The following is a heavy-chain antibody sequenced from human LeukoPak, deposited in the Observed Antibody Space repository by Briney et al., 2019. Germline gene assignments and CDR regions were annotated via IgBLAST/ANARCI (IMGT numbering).Heavy chain of an antibody. J-gene: IGHJ5*02. CDR2: IYYSGST. Sequence: SETLSLTCSVSGDSFSNYYWTWIRQPPGKGLEWIGYIYYSGSTYYNPSLKSRVTISVDTSKNQFSLKLSSVTAADTAVYYCASGRRDGYNSNSFDPWGQGTLVTVSS. CDR1: GDSFSNYY. V-gene: IGHV4-59*06. CDR3: ASGRRDGYNSNSFDP. D-gene: IGHD5-24*01.